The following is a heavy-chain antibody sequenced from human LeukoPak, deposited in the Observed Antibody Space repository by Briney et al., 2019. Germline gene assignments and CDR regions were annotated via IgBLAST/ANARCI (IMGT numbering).Heavy chain of an antibody. D-gene: IGHD6-13*01. Sequence: GGSLRLSCAASGFTFSSYAMHWVRQAPGKGLEWVAVISYDGSNKYYADSVKGRFTISRDNSKNTLYLQMNSLRAEDTALYYCAKGIAAAGGLDYWGQGTLVTVSS. V-gene: IGHV3-30*04. CDR3: AKGIAAAGGLDY. CDR1: GFTFSSYA. J-gene: IGHJ4*02. CDR2: ISYDGSNK.